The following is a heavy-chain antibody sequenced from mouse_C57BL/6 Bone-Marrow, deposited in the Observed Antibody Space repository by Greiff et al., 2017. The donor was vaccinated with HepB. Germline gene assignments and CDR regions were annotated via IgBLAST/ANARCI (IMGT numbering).Heavy chain of an antibody. D-gene: IGHD1-1*01. CDR1: GYTFTSYW. CDR3: ARWDYYGSSPGY. V-gene: IGHV1-64*01. Sequence: VQLQQSGAELVKPGASVKLSCKASGYTFTSYWMHWVKQRPGQGLEWIGMIHPNSGSTNYNEKFKSKATLTVDKSSSTAYMQLSSLTSEDSAVYYCARWDYYGSSPGYWGQGTTLTVSS. J-gene: IGHJ2*01. CDR2: IHPNSGST.